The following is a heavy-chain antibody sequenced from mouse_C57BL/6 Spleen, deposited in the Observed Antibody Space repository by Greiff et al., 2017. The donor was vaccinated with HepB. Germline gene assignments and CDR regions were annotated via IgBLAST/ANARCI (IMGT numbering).Heavy chain of an antibody. CDR2: INPSSGYT. CDR3: VRGLLDYDVYAMDY. D-gene: IGHD2-4*01. Sequence: QVQLKESGAELARPGASVKMSCKASGYTFTSYTMHWVKQRPGQGLEWIGYINPSSGYTKYNQKFKDKATLTADKSSSTAYMQLSSLTSEDSAVYYCVRGLLDYDVYAMDYWGQGTSVTVSS. J-gene: IGHJ4*01. CDR1: GYTFTSYT. V-gene: IGHV1-4*01.